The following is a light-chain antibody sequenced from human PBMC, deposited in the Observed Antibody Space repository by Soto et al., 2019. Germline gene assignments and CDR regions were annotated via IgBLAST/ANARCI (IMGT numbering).Light chain of an antibody. CDR1: QYISDY. CDR2: AAS. Sequence: TQFTKSPSFLSASVGDRVNITCRSSQYISDYLAWYQQRPGKAPKLLIYAASTLQSGVPSRFSGTGSGTEFTLTISSLQHEDFATYSCQQRNSYPLTFGGGTKVYIK. V-gene: IGKV1-9*01. CDR3: QQRNSYPLT. J-gene: IGKJ4*01.